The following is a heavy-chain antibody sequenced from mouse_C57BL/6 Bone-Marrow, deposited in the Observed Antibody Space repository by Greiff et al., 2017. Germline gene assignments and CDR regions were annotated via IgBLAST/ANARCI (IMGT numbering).Heavy chain of an antibody. CDR3: VLANGDEVDY. V-gene: IGHV1-50*01. CDR1: GYTFTSYW. D-gene: IGHD4-1*01. J-gene: IGHJ2*01. CDR2: IDPSDSYT. Sequence: QVQLQQPGAELVKPGASVKLSCKASGYTFTSYWMQWVKQRPGQGLEWIGEIDPSDSYTNYNQKFKGKATLTVDTSSSTAYMQLSSLTSEDSAVYYCVLANGDEVDYWGQGTTLTVSS.